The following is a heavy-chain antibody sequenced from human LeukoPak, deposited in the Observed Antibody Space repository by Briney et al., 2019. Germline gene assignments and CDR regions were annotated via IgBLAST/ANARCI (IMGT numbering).Heavy chain of an antibody. Sequence: GASVKVSCKASGYTFTSYGISWVRQAPGQGLEWMGWISAYNGNTNYAQKLQGRVTMTTDTSTSTAYMELRSLRSDDTAVYYCARGGDDYVWGSYTYLCDYWGQGTLVTVSS. V-gene: IGHV1-18*01. D-gene: IGHD3-16*01. CDR2: ISAYNGNT. J-gene: IGHJ4*02. CDR1: GYTFTSYG. CDR3: ARGGDDYVWGSYTYLCDY.